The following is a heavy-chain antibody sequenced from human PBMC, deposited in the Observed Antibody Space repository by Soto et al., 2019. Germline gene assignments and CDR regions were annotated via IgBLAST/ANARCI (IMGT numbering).Heavy chain of an antibody. CDR2: ISYDGSNK. V-gene: IGHV3-30*18. CDR1: GFTFSSYG. J-gene: IGHJ4*02. D-gene: IGHD6-19*01. CDR3: AKDPGGQAVALDY. Sequence: GGSLGLSCAASGFTFSSYGMHWVRQAPGKGLEWVAVISYDGSNKYYADSVKGRFTISRDNSKNTLYLQMNSLRAEDTAVYYCAKDPGGQAVALDYWGQGTLVTVSS.